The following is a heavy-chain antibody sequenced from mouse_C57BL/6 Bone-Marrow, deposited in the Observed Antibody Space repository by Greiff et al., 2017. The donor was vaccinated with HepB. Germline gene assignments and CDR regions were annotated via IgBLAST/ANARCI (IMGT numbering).Heavy chain of an antibody. J-gene: IGHJ4*01. Sequence: VQLKQSGAELVRPGASVKLSCTASGFNITDDYMHWVKQRPEQGLEWIGWIDPENGDTEYASKFQGKATITADTSSNTAYLQLSSLTSEDTAVYYCTRYYSNLHYAMDYWGQGTSVTVSS. V-gene: IGHV14-4*01. D-gene: IGHD2-5*01. CDR3: TRYYSNLHYAMDY. CDR2: IDPENGDT. CDR1: GFNITDDY.